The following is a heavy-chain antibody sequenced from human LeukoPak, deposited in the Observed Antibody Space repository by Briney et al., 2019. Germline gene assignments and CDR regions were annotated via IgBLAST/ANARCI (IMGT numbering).Heavy chain of an antibody. Sequence: SETLSLTCTVSVGSISSGTHYYNWIRQHPGKGLEWIGYIYYTGITSYNPSLKSRVTMSVDTSMNQVSLKVTSLTAADTAVYYCAASSGVTLGRFWGQGALVTVSS. CDR1: VGSISSGTHY. J-gene: IGHJ4*02. CDR2: IYYTGIT. D-gene: IGHD3-16*01. CDR3: AASSGVTLGRF. V-gene: IGHV4-31*03.